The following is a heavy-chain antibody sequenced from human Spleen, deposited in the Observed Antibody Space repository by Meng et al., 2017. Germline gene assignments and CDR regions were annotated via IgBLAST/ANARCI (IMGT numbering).Heavy chain of an antibody. CDR1: GFTFGSYA. D-gene: IGHD6-19*01. Sequence: VEPVEAGGGLVPPGGALRLSCAASGFTFGSYAMNWVRQAPGKGLEWVSSISGDGVNTYYADSVKGRFTISRDNSNNILYVHMNSLRAEDTAIYYCARGGDSSAWGQGTLVTVSS. J-gene: IGHJ5*02. CDR2: ISGDGVNT. V-gene: IGHV3-23*04. CDR3: ARGGDSSA.